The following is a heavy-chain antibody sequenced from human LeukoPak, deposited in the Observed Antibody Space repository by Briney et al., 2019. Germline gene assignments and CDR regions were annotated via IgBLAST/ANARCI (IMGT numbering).Heavy chain of an antibody. CDR3: ASSSTAFYGMDV. CDR2: INHSGST. Sequence: PSETLSLTCAVYGGSFSGYYWSWIRQPPGKGLEWIGEINHSGSTNYNPSLKSRVTISVDTSKNQFSLKLSSVTAAGTAVYYCASSSTAFYGMDVWGQGTTVTVSS. CDR1: GGSFSGYY. V-gene: IGHV4-34*01. J-gene: IGHJ6*02. D-gene: IGHD5/OR15-5a*01.